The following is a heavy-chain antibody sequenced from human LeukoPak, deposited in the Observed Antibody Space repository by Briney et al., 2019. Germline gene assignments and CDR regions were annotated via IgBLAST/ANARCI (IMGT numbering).Heavy chain of an antibody. Sequence: GESLKISCKASGYSFSRYWIGWVRQMPGKGLEWMGITYPGDSYTAYSPSLQGQVTISADKSINTAYLQWSSLKASDTGIYYCARRLRFAEGAYFDYWGQGTLVTVSS. V-gene: IGHV5-51*01. CDR3: ARRLRFAEGAYFDY. CDR2: TYPGDSYT. D-gene: IGHD3-16*01. J-gene: IGHJ4*02. CDR1: GYSFSRYW.